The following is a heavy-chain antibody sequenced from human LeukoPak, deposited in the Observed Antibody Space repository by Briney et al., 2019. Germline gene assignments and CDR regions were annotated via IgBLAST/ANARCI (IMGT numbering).Heavy chain of an antibody. CDR1: GFTFSNAW. Sequence: PGGSLRLSCAASGFTFSNAWMSWVRQAPGKGLEWVGRIKSKTDGGTTDYAAPVEGRFTISRDDSKTTLYLQMNSLKTEDTAVYYCTTHYSDSSGYYYPYYFDYWGQGILVTVSS. V-gene: IGHV3-15*01. CDR2: IKSKTDGGTT. CDR3: TTHYSDSSGYYYPYYFDY. J-gene: IGHJ4*02. D-gene: IGHD3-22*01.